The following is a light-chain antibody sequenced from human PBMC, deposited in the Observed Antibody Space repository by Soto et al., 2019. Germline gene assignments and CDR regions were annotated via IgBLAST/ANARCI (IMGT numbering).Light chain of an antibody. CDR3: QQYDSFPRT. CDR1: QDISKY. J-gene: IGKJ2*01. CDR2: HSS. Sequence: DILMTQSPSSLSPSVGDRVTITCQASQDISKYLNWYQQKPGTPPKLLIYHSSNLETGVPSRFSGSGSGTHFILTISRLQPEDIATYVCQQYDSFPRTFGQGTKLDLK. V-gene: IGKV1-33*01.